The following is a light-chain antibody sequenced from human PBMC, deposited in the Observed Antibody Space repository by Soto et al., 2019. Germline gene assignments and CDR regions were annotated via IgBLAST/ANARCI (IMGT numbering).Light chain of an antibody. CDR2: DAS. V-gene: IGKV1-5*01. Sequence: DIQMTQSPSTLSASVGDRVTITCRASQRISSWLAWYQQKPGKAPNLLIYDASSLDSGVPSRFSGSGSGTEFTLTISSLQPDDFATYYCQQYNSFRTFGQGTKVAIK. J-gene: IGKJ1*01. CDR3: QQYNSFRT. CDR1: QRISSW.